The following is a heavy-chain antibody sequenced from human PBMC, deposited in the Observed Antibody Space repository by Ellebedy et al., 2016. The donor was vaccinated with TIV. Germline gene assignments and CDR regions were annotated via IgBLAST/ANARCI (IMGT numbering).Heavy chain of an antibody. J-gene: IGHJ3*02. Sequence: LSLTCAASGFTVSSNYMSWVRQAPGKGLEWVSVIYSGGSTYYADSVKGRFTMSRDNSKNTLYLQMNSLRAEDTAVYYCARHCSGGSCSHHAFDIWGQGTMVTVSS. V-gene: IGHV3-66*04. CDR3: ARHCSGGSCSHHAFDI. D-gene: IGHD2-15*01. CDR2: IYSGGST. CDR1: GFTVSSNY.